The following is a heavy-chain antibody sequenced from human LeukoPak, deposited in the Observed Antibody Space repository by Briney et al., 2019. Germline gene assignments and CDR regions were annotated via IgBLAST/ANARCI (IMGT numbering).Heavy chain of an antibody. CDR3: ATGKRQPDY. V-gene: IGHV3-11*01. CDR2: ISSRASTT. D-gene: IGHD6-13*01. CDR1: GFTFSDYY. Sequence: GGFLRLSCAASGFTFSDYYMSWIRQAPGQGLEWVSYISSRASTTYYADSVKGRFTISRDNANNSMYLQMNSLRTEDTAVYYCATGKRQPDYWGQGTLVTVSS. J-gene: IGHJ4*02.